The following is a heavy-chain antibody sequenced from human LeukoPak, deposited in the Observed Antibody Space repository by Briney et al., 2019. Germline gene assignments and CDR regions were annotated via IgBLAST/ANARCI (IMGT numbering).Heavy chain of an antibody. Sequence: KASETLSLTCTVSGGSISSYYWSWIRQPPGKGLEWIGYTYYSGSTNYNPSLKSRVTMSVDTSKNQFSLKLSSVTAADTAVYYCASHYYDSSGYYPFDYWGQGTLVTVSS. V-gene: IGHV4-59*01. CDR1: GGSISSYY. D-gene: IGHD3-22*01. CDR3: ASHYYDSSGYYPFDY. CDR2: TYYSGST. J-gene: IGHJ4*02.